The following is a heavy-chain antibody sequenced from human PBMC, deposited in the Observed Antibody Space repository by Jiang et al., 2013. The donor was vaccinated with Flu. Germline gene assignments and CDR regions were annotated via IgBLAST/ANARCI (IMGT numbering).Heavy chain of an antibody. D-gene: IGHD6-19*01. CDR3: ATLRGSSYDTYLMDS. CDR2: IRFDGQI. J-gene: IGHJ4*02. V-gene: IGHV3-30*02. Sequence: WVRQPPGKGLEWLASIRFDGQIIIMQTPXRAEFTISRDNSKSALYLQMNSLRGDDTAAYYCATLRGSSYDTYLMDSWGQGTLVTVSS.